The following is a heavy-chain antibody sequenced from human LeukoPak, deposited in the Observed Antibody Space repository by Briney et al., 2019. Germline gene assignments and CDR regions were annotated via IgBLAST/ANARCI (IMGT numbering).Heavy chain of an antibody. CDR3: ARDRYGYYFDY. V-gene: IGHV3-33*01. D-gene: IGHD3-16*02. CDR2: IWYDGSNK. Sequence: PGRSPKLSCAASGFPFSSYGMHWVRQAPGKGLEWVAVIWYDGSNKYYADSVEGRFTISRDNSKNTLYLQMNSLRAEDTAVYYCARDRYGYYFDYWGQGTLVTVSS. CDR1: GFPFSSYG. J-gene: IGHJ4*02.